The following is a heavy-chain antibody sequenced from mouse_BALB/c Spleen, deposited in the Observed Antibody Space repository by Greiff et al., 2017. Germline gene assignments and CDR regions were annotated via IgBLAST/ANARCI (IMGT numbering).Heavy chain of an antibody. CDR3: ARMDFYYAMDY. J-gene: IGHJ4*01. Sequence: EVKLVESGGGLVKPGGSLKLSCAASGFTFSSYAMSWVRQTPEKRLEWVASISSGGSTYYPDSVKGRFTISSDNARNILYLQMSSLRSEDTAMYYCARMDFYYAMDYWGQGTSVTVSS. CDR2: ISSGGST. V-gene: IGHV5-6-5*01. CDR1: GFTFSSYA.